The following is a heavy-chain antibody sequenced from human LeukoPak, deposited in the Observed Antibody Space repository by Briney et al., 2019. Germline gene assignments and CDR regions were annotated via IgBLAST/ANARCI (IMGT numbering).Heavy chain of an antibody. CDR1: GFTFSSYG. CDR3: QVAAAGTAFDY. CDR2: ISYDGSNK. Sequence: PGRSLRLSCAASGFTFSSYGMHWVRQAPGKGLEWVAVISYDGSNKYYADSVKGRFTISRDNSKNTLYLQMNSLRAEDTAVYYCQVAAAGTAFDYWGQGTLVTVSS. V-gene: IGHV3-30*03. J-gene: IGHJ4*02. D-gene: IGHD6-13*01.